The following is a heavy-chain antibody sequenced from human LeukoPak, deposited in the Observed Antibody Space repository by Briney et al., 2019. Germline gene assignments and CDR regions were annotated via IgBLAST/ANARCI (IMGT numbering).Heavy chain of an antibody. J-gene: IGHJ4*02. CDR1: GFTFTNYW. Sequence: GGSLRLSCAASGFTFTNYWMHWVRHAPGKGLVWVSRINSDGSDTIYADSVKGRFTVSRDNSKNTLYLHMNSLRAEDTALYYCAKDLMWFGELDVYWGQGALVTVSS. CDR3: AKDLMWFGELDVY. D-gene: IGHD3-10*01. V-gene: IGHV3-74*01. CDR2: INSDGSDT.